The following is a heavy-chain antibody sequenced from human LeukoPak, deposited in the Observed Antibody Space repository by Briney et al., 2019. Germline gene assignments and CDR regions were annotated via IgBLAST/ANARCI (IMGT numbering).Heavy chain of an antibody. CDR1: GFSLSTSGMC. D-gene: IGHD6-19*01. Sequence: SGPTLVNPTQTLTLTCTFSGFSLSTSGMCVSWIRQPPGKALEWLARIDWDGDKWYSTSLKTRLTISKDTSKNQVVLTMTNMDPVDTATYYCARKGSAWNCFDYWGQGALVTVSS. CDR3: ARKGSAWNCFDY. V-gene: IGHV2-70*11. CDR2: IDWDGDK. J-gene: IGHJ4*02.